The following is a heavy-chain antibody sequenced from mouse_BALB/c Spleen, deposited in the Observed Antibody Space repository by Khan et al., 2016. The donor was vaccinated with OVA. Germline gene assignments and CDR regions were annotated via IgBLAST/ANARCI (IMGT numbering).Heavy chain of an antibody. Sequence: EVQLQESGPGLVKPSQSLSLTCTVTGYSITTNYAWDWIRQFPGNKLEWMGYISYSGSTSYNPSLKSRISITRDTSKNQFFLQLNSVTTEDTATYYCARKNDYGDAVDYWGQGTAGTVAS. V-gene: IGHV3-2*02. J-gene: IGHJ4*01. CDR3: ARKNDYGDAVDY. CDR1: GYSITTNYA. CDR2: ISYSGST. D-gene: IGHD1-2*01.